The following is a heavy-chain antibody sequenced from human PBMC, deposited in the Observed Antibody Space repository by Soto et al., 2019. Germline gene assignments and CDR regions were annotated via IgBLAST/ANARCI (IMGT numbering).Heavy chain of an antibody. D-gene: IGHD3-3*01. J-gene: IGHJ4*02. CDR2: ISSSGSTI. CDR1: GFTFSDYY. V-gene: IGHV3-11*01. Sequence: GGSLRLSCAASGFTFSDYYMSWIRQAPGKGLEWVSYISSSGSTIYYADSVKGRFTISRDNAKNSLYLQMNSLRAEDTAVYYCARDKIASYDFWSGYSIWGQGTLVTVSS. CDR3: ARDKIASYDFWSGYSI.